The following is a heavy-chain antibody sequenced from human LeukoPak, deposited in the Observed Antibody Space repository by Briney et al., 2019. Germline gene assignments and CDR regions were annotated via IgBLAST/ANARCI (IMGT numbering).Heavy chain of an antibody. D-gene: IGHD3-10*01. J-gene: IGHJ4*02. V-gene: IGHV3-9*01. CDR3: AKDYTRGFGELFSTFDY. CDR1: GFTFDDYA. CDR2: ISWNSGSI. Sequence: GGSLRLSCAASGFTFDDYAMHWVRQAPGKGLEWVSGISWNSGSIGYADSVKGRFTISRDNAKNSLYLQVNSLRAEDTALYYCAKDYTRGFGELFSTFDYWGQGTLVTVSS.